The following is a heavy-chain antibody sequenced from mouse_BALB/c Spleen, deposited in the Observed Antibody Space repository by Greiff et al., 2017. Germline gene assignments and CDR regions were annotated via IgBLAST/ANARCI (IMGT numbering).Heavy chain of an antibody. D-gene: IGHD2-1*01. V-gene: IGHV1S137*01. CDR2: ISTYYGDA. Sequence: VQLQQSGAELVRPGVSVKISCKGSGYTFTDYAMHWVKQSHAKSLEWIGVISTYYGDASYNQKFKGKATMTVDKSSSTAYMELARLTSEDSAIYYCARMRGNYHAMDYWGQGTSVTVSS. CDR1: GYTFTDYA. CDR3: ARMRGNYHAMDY. J-gene: IGHJ4*01.